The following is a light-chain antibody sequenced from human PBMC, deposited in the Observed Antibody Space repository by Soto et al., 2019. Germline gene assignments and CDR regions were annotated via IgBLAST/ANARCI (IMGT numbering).Light chain of an antibody. CDR1: QGISNA. CDR3: QKYDSAPT. CDR2: AAS. J-gene: IGKJ1*01. V-gene: IGKV1-27*01. Sequence: DIQMTQSPSSLSASVGDRVTITCRASQGISNAFAWYQQRPGKVPKLLMYAASTLESGVPSRFSGSGAGTDFTLTIGSLQPEDVATDYCQKYDSAPTFGQGTKVEIK.